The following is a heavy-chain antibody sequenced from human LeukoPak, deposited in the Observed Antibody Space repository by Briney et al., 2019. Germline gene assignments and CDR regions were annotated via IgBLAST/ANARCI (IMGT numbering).Heavy chain of an antibody. D-gene: IGHD3-22*01. V-gene: IGHV3-15*01. CDR1: GFTFSNAW. Sequence: GGSLRLSCEASGFTFSNAWMSWVRQAPGKGLEWVGRIKSKTDGGTADYAAPVKGRFTISRDDSKNTLYLQLNSLKTEDTAVYYCTTREISGYYDDAFDIWGQGTMVTVSS. CDR3: TTREISGYYDDAFDI. J-gene: IGHJ3*02. CDR2: IKSKTDGGTA.